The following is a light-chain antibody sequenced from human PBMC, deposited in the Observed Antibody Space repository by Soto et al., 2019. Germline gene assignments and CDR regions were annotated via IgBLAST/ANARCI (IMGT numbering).Light chain of an antibody. CDR2: SAF. J-gene: IGKJ4*01. V-gene: IGKV1-6*01. CDR1: QGIRND. CDR3: LQDDAYPLT. Sequence: AIQMTHSPSSLSASVGDRVTITCRASQGIRNDLGWYQQKPGKAPKLLIYSAFTLHSGVPSRFSGSGSGTEFTLTISSLQPEDFATYYCLQDDAYPLTFGGGTKVEIK.